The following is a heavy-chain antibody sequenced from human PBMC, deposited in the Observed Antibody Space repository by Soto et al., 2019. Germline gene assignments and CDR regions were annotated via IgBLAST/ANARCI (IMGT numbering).Heavy chain of an antibody. J-gene: IGHJ6*03. CDR2: VNPNSGST. CDR3: SRTLPLEPTRWYSMDV. CDR1: GYTFSGYY. D-gene: IGHD1-1*01. V-gene: IGHV1-2*04. Sequence: APLKVSCKSSGYTFSGYYSRCRRKTKGQGIERIVWVNPNSGSTNNAQNFHSCVTMTRDTSISKTSIELSMHRSNDTAEYYCSRTLPLEPTRWYSMDVWGKGSPVIVFS.